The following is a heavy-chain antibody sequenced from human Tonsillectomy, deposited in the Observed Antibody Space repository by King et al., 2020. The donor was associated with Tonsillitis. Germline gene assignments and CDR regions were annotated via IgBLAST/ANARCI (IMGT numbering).Heavy chain of an antibody. J-gene: IGHJ6*03. CDR2: IYYSGST. V-gene: IGHV4-39*01. Sequence: QLQESGPGLVKPSETLSLTCTVSGGSISSSSYYWGWIRQPPGKGLEWIGSIYYSGSTYYNPSLKSRVTISVDTSKNQFSLKLSSVTAADTAVYYCERRYRAVAETGYYYYYYMDVWGKGTTVTVSS. CDR1: GGSISSSSYY. D-gene: IGHD6-19*01. CDR3: ERRYRAVAETGYYYYYYMDV.